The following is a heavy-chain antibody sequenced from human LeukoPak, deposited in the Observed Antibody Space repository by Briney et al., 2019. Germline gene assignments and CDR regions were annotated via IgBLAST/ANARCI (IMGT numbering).Heavy chain of an antibody. CDR3: AKDGAVAGTTSFFFDY. V-gene: IGHV3-23*01. Sequence: GGSLRLSCAASGFTFSIYAMSWVRQAPGKGLEWVSAISGSGGSTYYADSVKGRFTISRDNSKNTLYLQMNSLRAEDTAVYYCAKDGAVAGTTSFFFDYWGQGTLVTVSS. CDR2: ISGSGGST. CDR1: GFTFSIYA. J-gene: IGHJ4*02. D-gene: IGHD6-19*01.